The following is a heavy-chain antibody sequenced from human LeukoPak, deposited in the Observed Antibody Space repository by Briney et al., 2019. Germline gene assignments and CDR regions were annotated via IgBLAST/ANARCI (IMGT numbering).Heavy chain of an antibody. V-gene: IGHV3-7*01. J-gene: IGHJ4*02. CDR3: ARAAY. Sequence: PGGSLRLPCAASGFTFSGHWMSWVRHAPGKGLVWVANIKQDGSEKYYVDTVKGRFTISRDNAKNSLYLQMNSLRADDTAVYCCARAAYWGQGTLVTVSS. CDR1: GFTFSGHW. CDR2: IKQDGSEK.